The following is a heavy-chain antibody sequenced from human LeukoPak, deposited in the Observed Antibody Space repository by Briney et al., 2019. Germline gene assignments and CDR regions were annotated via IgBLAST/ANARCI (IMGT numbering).Heavy chain of an antibody. CDR2: IYYSGSI. CDR1: GYSISSSNW. Sequence: SETLSLTCAVSGYSISSSNWWGWIRQPPGKGLEWIGYIYYSGSIYYNPSLKSRVTMSVDTSKNQFSLKLSSVTAVDTAVYYCARGARLMRGYSYGPFDYWGQGTLVTVSS. V-gene: IGHV4-28*05. CDR3: ARGARLMRGYSYGPFDY. J-gene: IGHJ4*02. D-gene: IGHD5-18*01.